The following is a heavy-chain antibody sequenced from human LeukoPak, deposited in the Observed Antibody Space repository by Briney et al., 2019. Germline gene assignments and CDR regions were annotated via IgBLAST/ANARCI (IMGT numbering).Heavy chain of an antibody. CDR3: ARDPGWHYGSGSGEYYFDY. Sequence: PSETLSLTCAVYGGSFSGYYWSWIRQPPGKGLEWIGEINHSGSTNYNPSLKSRVTISVDTSKNQFSLKLSSVTAADTAVYYCARDPGWHYGSGSGEYYFDYWGQGTLVTVSS. CDR1: GGSFSGYY. D-gene: IGHD3-10*01. CDR2: INHSGST. J-gene: IGHJ4*02. V-gene: IGHV4-34*01.